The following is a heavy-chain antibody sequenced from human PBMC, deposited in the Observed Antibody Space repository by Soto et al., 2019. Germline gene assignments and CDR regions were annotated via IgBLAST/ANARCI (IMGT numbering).Heavy chain of an antibody. CDR3: ARDGGGEQQLVRYYYYYGMDV. Sequence: LRLSCAASGFTFSSYWMSWVRQAPGKGLEWVANIKQDGSEKYYVDSVKGRFTISRDNAKNSLYLQMNSLRAEDTAVYYCARDGGGEQQLVRYYYYYGMDVWGQGTTVTVSS. V-gene: IGHV3-7*03. J-gene: IGHJ6*02. D-gene: IGHD6-13*01. CDR2: IKQDGSEK. CDR1: GFTFSSYW.